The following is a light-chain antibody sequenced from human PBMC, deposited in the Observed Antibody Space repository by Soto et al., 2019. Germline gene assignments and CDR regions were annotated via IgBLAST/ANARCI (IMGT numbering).Light chain of an antibody. CDR2: GAS. CDR3: QQYDNWPPT. Sequence: EIVMTQSPATLSVSPGERATLSCRASQTIGSKLAWYQQKPGQAPRLLFYGASNRATGIPGRFGDSGSGTEFTLTISSLQSEDFAVYSCQQYDNWPPTFGGGTKVEIK. V-gene: IGKV3-15*01. CDR1: QTIGSK. J-gene: IGKJ4*01.